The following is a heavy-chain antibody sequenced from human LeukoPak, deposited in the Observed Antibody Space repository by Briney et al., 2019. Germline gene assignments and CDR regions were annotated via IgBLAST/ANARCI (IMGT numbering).Heavy chain of an antibody. D-gene: IGHD6-19*01. CDR3: ARQDSSGWSQDY. J-gene: IGHJ4*02. CDR2: ISSSSSYI. V-gene: IGHV3-21*01. Sequence: VKPGGSLRLSCAASGFTFSSYSMNWVRQAPGKGLEWVSSISSSSSYIYYADSVKGRFTISRDNAKNSLYLQMNSLRAGDTAVYYCARQDSSGWSQDYWGQGTLVTVSS. CDR1: GFTFSSYS.